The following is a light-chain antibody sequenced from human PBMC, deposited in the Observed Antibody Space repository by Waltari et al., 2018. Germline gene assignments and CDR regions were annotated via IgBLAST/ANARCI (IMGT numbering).Light chain of an antibody. V-gene: IGKV3-15*01. CDR2: DAS. CDR3: QQYNNWPPYT. J-gene: IGKJ2*01. CDR1: QSGSSN. Sequence: EIVMTQSPATLSVSPGERATLPCRASQSGSSNLAWYQQKPDQPLRLLIFDASRRATGIPARFSGSGSGTEFTLTISSLQSEDFAVYYCQQYNNWPPYTFGQGTKLDIK.